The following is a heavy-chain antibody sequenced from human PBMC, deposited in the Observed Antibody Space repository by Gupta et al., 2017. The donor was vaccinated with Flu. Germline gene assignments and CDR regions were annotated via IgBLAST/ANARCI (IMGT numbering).Heavy chain of an antibody. CDR3: AIGGLAQYCSGDSCGK. CDR1: GVAFSLYS. J-gene: IGHJ4*02. V-gene: IGHV3-23*01. D-gene: IGHD2-15*01. Sequence: EVQLLESGGGLVQPGGSLRLSCTASGVAFSLYSMTWVRQAPGKGLEWVSVISGSGSPTFYADSVKGRFTISRDNSKSTLYLQMNSLRAEDTAVYYCAIGGLAQYCSGDSCGKWGQGTLVTVSS. CDR2: ISGSGSPT.